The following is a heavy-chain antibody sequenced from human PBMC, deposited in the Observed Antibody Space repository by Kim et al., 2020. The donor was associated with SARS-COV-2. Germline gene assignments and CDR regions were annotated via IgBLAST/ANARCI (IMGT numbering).Heavy chain of an antibody. V-gene: IGHV3-23*01. CDR3: AKDWVFLKYYDILTGSR. D-gene: IGHD3-9*01. CDR1: GFTFSSYA. J-gene: IGHJ4*02. Sequence: GGSLRLSCAASGFTFSSYAMSWVRQAPGKGLEWVSAISGSGGSTYYADSVKGRFTISRDNSKNTLYLQMNSLRAEDTAVYYCAKDWVFLKYYDILTGSRWGQGTLVTVSS. CDR2: ISGSGGST.